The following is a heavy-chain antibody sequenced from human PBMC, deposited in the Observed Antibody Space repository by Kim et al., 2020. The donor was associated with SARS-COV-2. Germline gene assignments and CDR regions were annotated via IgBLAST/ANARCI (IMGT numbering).Heavy chain of an antibody. V-gene: IGHV4-31*02. CDR2: T. CDR3: ARYGSGLVDI. J-gene: IGHJ3*02. Sequence: TYSNPSLNSRVTIAVDTSKNQFSLKLSSVTAADTAVYYCARYGSGLVDIWGQGTMVTVSS. D-gene: IGHD3-10*01.